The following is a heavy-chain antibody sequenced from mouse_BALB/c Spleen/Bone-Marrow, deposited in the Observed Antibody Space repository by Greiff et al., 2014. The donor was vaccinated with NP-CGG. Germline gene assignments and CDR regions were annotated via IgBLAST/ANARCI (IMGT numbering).Heavy chain of an antibody. V-gene: IGHV1S130*01. D-gene: IGHD1-1*01. CDR1: GYTFTSSW. CDR3: ANYYGSSSY. CDR2: IHPNSGTT. Sequence: QVQLKQSGSVLVRPGASVKLSCKASGYTFTSSWMHWAKQRPGQGLEWIGEIHPNSGTTNYNEKFKGKATLTVDTSSSTAYVDLSSLTSEDSAVYYCANYYGSSSYWGQGTTLTVSS. J-gene: IGHJ2*01.